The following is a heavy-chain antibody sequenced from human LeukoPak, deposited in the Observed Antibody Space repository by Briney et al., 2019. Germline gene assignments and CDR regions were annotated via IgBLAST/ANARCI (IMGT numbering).Heavy chain of an antibody. Sequence: GGSLRLSCAASGFTFSSYSMNWVRQAPGKGLEWVAVISYDGSNKYYADSVKGRFTISRDISKNTLYLQMNSLRPEDTAVYYCAKDRSNNFDYWGQGTLVTVSS. J-gene: IGHJ4*02. CDR1: GFTFSSYS. CDR3: AKDRSNNFDY. V-gene: IGHV3-30*18. CDR2: ISYDGSNK.